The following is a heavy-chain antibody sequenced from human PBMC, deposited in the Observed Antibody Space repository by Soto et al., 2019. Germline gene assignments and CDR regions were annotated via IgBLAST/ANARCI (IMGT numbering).Heavy chain of an antibody. CDR1: GGSFSNYI. CDR3: ARGLFGQQWLVGFDT. J-gene: IGHJ4*02. CDR2: TIPMFATA. Sequence: QVHLVQSGAEVKKPGSSVKVSCKASGGSFSNYIFAWVRQAPGQGLEWMGGTIPMFATAQYAQKLQGRVTISADEFTSTVYMDLTSLRSDDTAVYYCARGLFGQQWLVGFDTWGQGTLVTVSS. V-gene: IGHV1-69*19. D-gene: IGHD6-19*01.